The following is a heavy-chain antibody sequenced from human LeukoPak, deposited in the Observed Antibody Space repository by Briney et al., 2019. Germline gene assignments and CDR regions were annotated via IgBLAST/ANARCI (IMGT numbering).Heavy chain of an antibody. J-gene: IGHJ6*03. V-gene: IGHV4-39*07. CDR3: ARDLYYYGSGSYYNGYYYMDV. CDR1: GGSISSSSYY. D-gene: IGHD3-10*01. Sequence: SETLSLTCTVSGGSISSSSYYWGWIRQPPGKGLEWIGSIYYSGSTYYNPSLKSRVTISVDTSKNQFSLKLSSVTAADTAVYYCARDLYYYGSGSYYNGYYYMDVWGKGTTVTISS. CDR2: IYYSGST.